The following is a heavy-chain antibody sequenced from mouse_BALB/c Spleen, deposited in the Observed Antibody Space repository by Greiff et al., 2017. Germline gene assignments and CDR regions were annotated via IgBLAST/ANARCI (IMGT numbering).Heavy chain of an antibody. CDR3: TRDKDYGNSYAMDY. CDR2: ISSGGSYT. CDR1: GFTFSSYT. D-gene: IGHD2-1*01. J-gene: IGHJ4*01. Sequence: EVMLVESGGGLVKPGGSLKLSCAASGFTFSSYTMSWVRQTPEKRLEWVATISSGGSYTYYPDSVKGRFTISRDNAKNTLYLQMSSLKSEDTAMYYYTRDKDYGNSYAMDYWGQGTSVTVSS. V-gene: IGHV5-6-4*01.